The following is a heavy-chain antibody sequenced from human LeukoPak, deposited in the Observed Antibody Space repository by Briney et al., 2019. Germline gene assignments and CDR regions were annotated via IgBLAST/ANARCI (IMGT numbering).Heavy chain of an antibody. CDR3: ARRWLQFRGKKQVPYNWFDP. D-gene: IGHD5-24*01. CDR1: GGSISSSSYY. Sequence: SETLSLTCTVSGGSISSSSYYWGWIRQPPGKGLEWIGEINHSGSTNYNPSLKSRVTISVDTSKNQFSLKLSSVTAADTAVYYCARRWLQFRGKKQVPYNWFDPWGQGTLVTVSS. J-gene: IGHJ5*02. V-gene: IGHV4-39*07. CDR2: INHSGST.